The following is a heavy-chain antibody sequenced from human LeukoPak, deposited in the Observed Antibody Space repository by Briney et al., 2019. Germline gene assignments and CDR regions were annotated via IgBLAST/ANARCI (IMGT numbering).Heavy chain of an antibody. CDR3: ASSYTYGCFYY. CDR1: GFTFSTYA. V-gene: IGHV3-23*01. J-gene: IGHJ4*02. CDR2: LSGNGNTI. D-gene: IGHD5-18*01. Sequence: GGSLRLSCAASGFTFSTYAMSWVRQAPGKGLECVSALSGNGNTIYYADSVKGRFTVSRDNSKNTLCLQMNSLRAEDTAVYYCASSYTYGCFYYWGQGTLVTVSS.